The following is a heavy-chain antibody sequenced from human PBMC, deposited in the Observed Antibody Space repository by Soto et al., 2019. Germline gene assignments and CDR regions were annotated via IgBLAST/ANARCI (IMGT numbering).Heavy chain of an antibody. Sequence: PSETLSLPCPVSGGAVSSGTYYWGWIRQPPGKGLEWIGHIYFTGSTNYNPSLKSRVTMSLDTSRNQFSLKLSSVTAADTAVYYCTRGPPRVQWFDPWGLGTLVTVSS. CDR1: GGAVSSGTYY. CDR3: TRGPPRVQWFDP. CDR2: IYFTGST. J-gene: IGHJ5*02. V-gene: IGHV4-61*01.